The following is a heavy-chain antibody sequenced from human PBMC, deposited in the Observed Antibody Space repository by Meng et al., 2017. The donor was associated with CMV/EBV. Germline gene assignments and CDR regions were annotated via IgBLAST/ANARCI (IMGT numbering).Heavy chain of an antibody. Sequence: GESLKISCAASGFTFSRYWMHWVRQAPGKGLVWVSHIFSDGSTTNYADSVKGRFTISRDNAKNTLYLQMSSLRAEDTAVYYCARGGASVAGLRHYYYYNMDVWGLGTTVTVSS. CDR1: GFTFSRYW. J-gene: IGHJ6*02. V-gene: IGHV3-74*01. D-gene: IGHD6-19*01. CDR3: ARGGASVAGLRHYYYYNMDV. CDR2: IFSDGSTT.